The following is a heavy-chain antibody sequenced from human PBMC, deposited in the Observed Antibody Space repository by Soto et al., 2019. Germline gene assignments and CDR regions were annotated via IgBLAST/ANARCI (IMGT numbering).Heavy chain of an antibody. Sequence: RASVKVSCKASGSTFTTNSIGGLCRALGQGLKWMGWINVYNGNTKYAQQLQGRVTLTTDTSTSTAYMDLRSLRSDDTAVYFCAFGSGSLEYWGQGTQDNVSS. D-gene: IGHD3-10*01. V-gene: IGHV1-18*04. J-gene: IGHJ4*02. CDR1: GSTFTTNS. CDR3: AFGSGSLEY. CDR2: INVYNGNT.